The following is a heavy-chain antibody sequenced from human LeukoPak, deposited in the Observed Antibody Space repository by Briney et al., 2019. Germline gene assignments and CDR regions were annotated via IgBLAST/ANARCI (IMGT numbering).Heavy chain of an antibody. CDR2: ISSSSSYI. D-gene: IGHD3-22*01. CDR3: AKDAEMYYYDSSGLDY. V-gene: IGHV3-21*01. J-gene: IGHJ4*02. Sequence: GGSLRLSCAASGFTFSSYSMNWVRQAPGKGLEWVSSISSSSSYIYYADSVKGRFTISRDNAKNSLYLQMNSLRAEDTAVYYCAKDAEMYYYDSSGLDYWGQGTLVTVSS. CDR1: GFTFSSYS.